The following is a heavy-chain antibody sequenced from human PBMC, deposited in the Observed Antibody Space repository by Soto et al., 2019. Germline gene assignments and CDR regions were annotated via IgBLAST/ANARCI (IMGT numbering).Heavy chain of an antibody. CDR2: IYYSGST. CDR3: AKTKTPHVRNGMDV. D-gene: IGHD2-8*01. J-gene: IGHJ6*02. Sequence: QVRLQEAGPGLVGPSPTLSLPCTFSGYSLSSGGYYCSWIRQLPGKGLEWIGFIYYSGSTFYNPSLRSRVTMSADASKNQISLKLSSVTAADTAVYYCAKTKTPHVRNGMDVWGQGTTVTVSS. CDR1: GYSLSSGGYY. V-gene: IGHV4-31*04.